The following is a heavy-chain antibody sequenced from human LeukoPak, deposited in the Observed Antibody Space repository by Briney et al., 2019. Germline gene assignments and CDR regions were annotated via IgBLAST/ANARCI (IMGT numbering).Heavy chain of an antibody. V-gene: IGHV3-30-3*01. CDR2: ISYDGSSK. CDR3: AKESGTSGYYFDH. CDR1: TFTFSSHT. J-gene: IGHJ4*02. D-gene: IGHD3-3*01. Sequence: GGSLRLSCAASTFTFSSHTMDWVRQAPGQGLEWVAFISYDGSSKYYTDSVKGRFTISRDNSKNTPYLQMNSLRGDDTAVYYCAKESGTSGYYFDHWGQGALVTVSS.